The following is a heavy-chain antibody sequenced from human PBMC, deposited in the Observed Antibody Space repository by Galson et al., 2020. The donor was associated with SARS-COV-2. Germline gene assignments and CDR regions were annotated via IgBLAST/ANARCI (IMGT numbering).Heavy chain of an antibody. CDR1: GFTFSSYG. CDR2: IWYDGSNN. D-gene: IGHD1-26*01. Sequence: GGSLRLSCAASGFTFSSYGMHWVRQAPGKGLEWVAVIWYDGSNNYYADSVKGRFTISRDNSKNTLYLQMNSLRAEDTAVYYCARDRRVGDDFDYWGQGTLVTVSS. J-gene: IGHJ4*02. V-gene: IGHV3-33*01. CDR3: ARDRRVGDDFDY.